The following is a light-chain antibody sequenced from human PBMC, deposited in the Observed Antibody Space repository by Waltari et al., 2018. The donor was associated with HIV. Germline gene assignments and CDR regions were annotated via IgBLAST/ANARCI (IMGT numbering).Light chain of an antibody. V-gene: IGLV2-18*02. CDR2: EVS. CDR3: SSYTSSSTPVV. J-gene: IGLJ2*01. Sequence: QSALTQPPSVSGSPGQSVTISCTGPSSAVGRYNRVSWYQQPPGTAPKLVIYEVSNRPSGVPDRFSGSKSGNTASLTISGLQAEDEADYYCSSYTSSSTPVVFGGGTKLTVL. CDR1: SSAVGRYNR.